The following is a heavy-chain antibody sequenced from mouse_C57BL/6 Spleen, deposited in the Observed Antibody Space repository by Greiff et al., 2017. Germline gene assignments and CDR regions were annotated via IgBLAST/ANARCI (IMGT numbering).Heavy chain of an antibody. Sequence: VQLKESGAELARPGASVKLSCKASGYTFTSYGISWVKQRTGQGLEWIGEIYPRSGNTYYNEKFKGKATLTADKSSSTAYMELRSLTSEDSAVYFCARGDGFKAYWGQGTLVTVSA. CDR2: IYPRSGNT. D-gene: IGHD3-3*01. J-gene: IGHJ3*01. CDR3: ARGDGFKAY. CDR1: GYTFTSYG. V-gene: IGHV1-81*01.